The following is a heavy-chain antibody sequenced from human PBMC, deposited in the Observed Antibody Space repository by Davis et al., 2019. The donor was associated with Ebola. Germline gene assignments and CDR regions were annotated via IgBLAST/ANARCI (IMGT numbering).Heavy chain of an antibody. CDR1: DGPFSGYY. CDR3: AKNDVVVTGIFDS. V-gene: IGHV4-34*01. J-gene: IGHJ4*01. CDR2: VNHRGST. Sequence: PSETLSLTCAVYDGPFSGYYWTWIRQSPGKGLEWIGEVNHRGSTNYNPSLKSRVTMSVDTSRKQFSLNLRSLTAADTAVFYCAKNDVVVTGIFDSWGQGTLGTVSS. D-gene: IGHD2-21*02.